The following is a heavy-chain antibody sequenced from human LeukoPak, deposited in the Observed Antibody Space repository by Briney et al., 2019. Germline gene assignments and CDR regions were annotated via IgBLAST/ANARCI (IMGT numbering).Heavy chain of an antibody. V-gene: IGHV4-59*01. CDR1: GGSISSYY. J-gene: IGHJ6*03. Sequence: KSSETLSLTCTVSGGSISSYYWSWIRQPPGKGLEWIGYIYYSGSTNYNPSLKSRVTISVDTSKNQFSLKLSSVTAADTAVYYCARYYGDYQGPYYYYYMDVWGKGTTVTVSS. CDR3: ARYYGDYQGPYYYYYMDV. CDR2: IYYSGST. D-gene: IGHD4-17*01.